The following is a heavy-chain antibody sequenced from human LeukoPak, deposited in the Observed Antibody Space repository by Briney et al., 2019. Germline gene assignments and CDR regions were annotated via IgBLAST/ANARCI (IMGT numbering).Heavy chain of an antibody. CDR2: INTDGSST. CDR3: ARERVGSDYYSLDV. V-gene: IGHV3-74*01. D-gene: IGHD3-22*01. J-gene: IGHJ6*02. CDR1: GFIFSTYW. Sequence: PGGSLRLSCAASGFIFSTYWMHWVRQAPGKGLVWVSRINTDGSSTAYAASVKGRFTISRDNAKNIVYLQMNSLRAEDTALYFCARERVGSDYYSLDVWGQGTTVSVSS.